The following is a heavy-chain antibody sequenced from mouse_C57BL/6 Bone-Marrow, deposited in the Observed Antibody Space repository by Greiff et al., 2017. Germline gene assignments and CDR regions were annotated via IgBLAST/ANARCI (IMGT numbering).Heavy chain of an antibody. Sequence: EVKLMESGGGLVKPGGSLKLSCAASGFTFSDYGMHWVRQAPEKGLEWVAYISSGSSTIYYADTVKGRFTISRDNAKNTLFLQMTSLRSEDTAMYYCARNLYYFDDWGQGTTLTVSS. J-gene: IGHJ2*01. CDR3: ARNLYYFDD. CDR1: GFTFSDYG. V-gene: IGHV5-17*01. CDR2: ISSGSSTI.